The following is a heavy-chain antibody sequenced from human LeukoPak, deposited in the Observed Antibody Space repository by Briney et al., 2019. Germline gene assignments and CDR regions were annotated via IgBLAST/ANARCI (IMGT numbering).Heavy chain of an antibody. CDR2: INHSGST. J-gene: IGHJ4*02. V-gene: IGHV4-34*01. Sequence: SETLSLTRAVYGGSFSGYYWSWIRQPPGKGLEWIGEINHSGSTNYNPSLKGRVTISVDTSKNQFSLKLSSVTAADTAVYYCARVKDGRYFDWLLYGSYFDYWGQGTLVTVSS. CDR3: ARVKDGRYFDWLLYGSYFDY. CDR1: GGSFSGYY. D-gene: IGHD3-9*01.